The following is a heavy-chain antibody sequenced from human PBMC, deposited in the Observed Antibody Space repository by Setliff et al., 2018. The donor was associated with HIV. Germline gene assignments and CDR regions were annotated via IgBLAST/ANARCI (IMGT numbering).Heavy chain of an antibody. CDR1: DGSISSQY. D-gene: IGHD3-22*01. Sequence: PSETLSLTCTVSDGSISSQYWSWIRQPPGKGLEWVGSIYYTGNTNYNPSLKSRVTTSVDTSKNGLSPKMSSVTAADTAVYYCARAPATMIVVVNHVPLAAFGLWGQGTMVTVSS. CDR3: ARAPATMIVVVNHVPLAAFGL. V-gene: IGHV4-59*11. CDR2: IYYTGNT. J-gene: IGHJ3*01.